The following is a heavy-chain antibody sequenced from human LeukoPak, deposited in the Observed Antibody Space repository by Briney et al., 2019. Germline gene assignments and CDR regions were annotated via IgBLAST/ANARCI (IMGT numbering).Heavy chain of an antibody. V-gene: IGHV3-7*01. CDR3: VRDKRGLNDFWSGYYDYSDY. J-gene: IGHJ4*02. CDR2: IKQDGSEK. D-gene: IGHD3-3*01. CDR1: GFTFSSYW. Sequence: GGSLRLSCAASGFTFSSYWMSWVRQAPGKGLEWVANIKQDGSEKYYVDSVKGRFTISRDNAKNSLYLQMNSLRAEDTAVYYCVRDKRGLNDFWSGYYDYSDYWGQGTLVTVSS.